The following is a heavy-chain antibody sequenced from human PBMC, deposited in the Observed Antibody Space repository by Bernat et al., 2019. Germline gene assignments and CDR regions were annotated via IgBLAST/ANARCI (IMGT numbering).Heavy chain of an antibody. CDR2: FYSGGST. J-gene: IGHJ6*02. V-gene: IGHV3-53*01. Sequence: EVRLVESGGGLTQPGGSLRLSCTVSGFTVSNNYVSWVRQAPGKGLEWVSVFYSGGSTYHADSVKGRFTIAVDNSKNTLYLQMNSLTVEDTAVYYCAKGGGIWGYGMDVWGQWTTVIVSS. CDR3: AKGGGIWGYGMDV. CDR1: GFTVSNNY. D-gene: IGHD3-16*01.